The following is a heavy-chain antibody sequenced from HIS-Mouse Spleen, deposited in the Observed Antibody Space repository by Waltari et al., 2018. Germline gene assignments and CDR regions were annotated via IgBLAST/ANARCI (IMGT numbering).Heavy chain of an antibody. CDR2: IYYSGGT. V-gene: IGHV4-39*07. CDR1: VGSISSSSYY. J-gene: IGHJ2*01. Sequence: QLQLQESVPGLVKPSETLSLTCTVSVGSISSSSYYWGWIRQTPGKGLEWIGRIYYSGGTYYNPSLKSRVTISVDTSKNQFSLKLSSVNAADTAVYYCAREIPYSSSWYDWYFDLWGRGTLVTVSS. CDR3: AREIPYSSSWYDWYFDL. D-gene: IGHD6-13*01.